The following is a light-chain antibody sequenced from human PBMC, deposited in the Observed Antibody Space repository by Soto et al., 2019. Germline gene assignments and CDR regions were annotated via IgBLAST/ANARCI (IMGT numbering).Light chain of an antibody. J-gene: IGKJ1*01. CDR1: QDISKY. Sequence: DIQMTQSPSSLSASVGDRVTITCQASQDISKYLNWYQQKPGKAPKLLICDASNLETGVPSRLTGSRSGTEFTFSISSLQPEDSATYYCQQYHSLPRTFGQGTKVE. CDR3: QQYHSLPRT. CDR2: DAS. V-gene: IGKV1-33*01.